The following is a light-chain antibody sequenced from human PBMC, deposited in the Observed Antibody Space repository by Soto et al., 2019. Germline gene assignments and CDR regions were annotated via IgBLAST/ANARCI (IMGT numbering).Light chain of an antibody. CDR1: QSIRSY. J-gene: IGKJ1*01. Sequence: DIQMTQSPSSLSASVGDRVTITCRASQSIRSYLNWYQQKQGKAPKLMIYAASSLQSGVPSRFSGSVSGTDCTLTISSLQPEDFAPYYCQQSYSTPRTFGQGTKVESK. CDR3: QQSYSTPRT. V-gene: IGKV1-39*01. CDR2: AAS.